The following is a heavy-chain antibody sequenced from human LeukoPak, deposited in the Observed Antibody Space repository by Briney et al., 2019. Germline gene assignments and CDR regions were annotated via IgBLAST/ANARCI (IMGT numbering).Heavy chain of an antibody. V-gene: IGHV3-23*01. CDR3: AKETVLMVYARSPWFDP. CDR1: GFTFSSYA. D-gene: IGHD2-8*01. CDR2: ISGRGGST. J-gene: IGHJ5*02. Sequence: GGSLRLSCAASGFTFSSYAMSWVRRAPGKGLEWVSAISGRGGSTYYADSVKGRLTIARDNSKNTLYLQMNSLRAEDTAVYYCAKETVLMVYARSPWFDPWGQGTLVSVSS.